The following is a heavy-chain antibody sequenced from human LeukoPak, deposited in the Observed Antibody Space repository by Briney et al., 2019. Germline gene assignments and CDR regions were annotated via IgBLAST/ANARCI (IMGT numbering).Heavy chain of an antibody. Sequence: PSETLSLTCTVSGGSISSYYWSWIRQPPGKGLEWIGYIYYSWSTNYNPSLKSRVTISVDTSKNQFSLKLSSVTAADTAVYYCASLWFGDDDAFDIWGQGTMVTVSS. CDR3: ASLWFGDDDAFDI. CDR2: IYYSWST. V-gene: IGHV4-59*01. J-gene: IGHJ3*02. CDR1: GGSISSYY. D-gene: IGHD3-10*01.